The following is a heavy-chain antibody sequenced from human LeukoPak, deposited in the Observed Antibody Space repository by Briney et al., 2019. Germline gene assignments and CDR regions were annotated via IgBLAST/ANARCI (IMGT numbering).Heavy chain of an antibody. D-gene: IGHD3-22*01. J-gene: IGHJ4*02. CDR3: ASHYGSGYYVDY. CDR2: INHSGST. V-gene: IGHV4-34*01. CDR1: GGSFSGYY. Sequence: SSETLSLTCAVYGGSFSGYYWSWIRQPPGKGLEWIGEINHSGSTNYNPSLKSRVTISVDTSRNQISLKLSSVTAADTAVYYCASHYGSGYYVDYWGQGTLATVSS.